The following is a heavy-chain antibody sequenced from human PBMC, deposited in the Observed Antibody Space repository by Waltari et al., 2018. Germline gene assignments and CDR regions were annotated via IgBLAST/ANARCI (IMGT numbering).Heavy chain of an antibody. CDR2: ISGSGGST. V-gene: IGHV3-23*01. Sequence: EVQLLESGGGLVQPGGSLRLSCAASGFTFSSYAMSWVRQAPGKGLEWVSAISGSGGSTYYADSVKGRFTISRDNSKNTLYLQMNSLRAEDTAVYYCAKDRELLWFGELSASDYWGQGTLVTVSS. J-gene: IGHJ4*02. CDR3: AKDRELLWFGELSASDY. D-gene: IGHD3-10*01. CDR1: GFTFSSYA.